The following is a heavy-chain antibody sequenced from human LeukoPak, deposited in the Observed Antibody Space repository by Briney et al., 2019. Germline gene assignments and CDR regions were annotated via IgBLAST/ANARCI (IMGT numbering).Heavy chain of an antibody. Sequence: GGSLRLSCAASGFTFSSYSMNWVRQAPGKGLEWVSSISSSSSYIYYADSVKGRFTISRDNAKNSLYLQMNSLRAEDTAVYYCAMITMIARSPRTDAFDIWGQGTMVTVSS. CDR2: ISSSSSYI. CDR1: GFTFSSYS. D-gene: IGHD3-22*01. CDR3: AMITMIARSPRTDAFDI. J-gene: IGHJ3*02. V-gene: IGHV3-21*01.